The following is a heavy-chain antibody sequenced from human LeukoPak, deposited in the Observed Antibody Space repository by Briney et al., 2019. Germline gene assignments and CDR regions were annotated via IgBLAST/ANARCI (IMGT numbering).Heavy chain of an antibody. J-gene: IGHJ4*02. V-gene: IGHV4-59*01. CDR3: ARVDSSGYRTYFDY. CDR2: IYYSGST. D-gene: IGHD3-22*01. CDR1: GGSISSYY. Sequence: SETLSLTCTVSGGSISSYYWSWLRQPPGKGLEWIGYIYYSGSTNYNPSLKSRVTISVDTSKNQFSLKLSSVTAADTAVYYCARVDSSGYRTYFDYWGQGTLVTVSS.